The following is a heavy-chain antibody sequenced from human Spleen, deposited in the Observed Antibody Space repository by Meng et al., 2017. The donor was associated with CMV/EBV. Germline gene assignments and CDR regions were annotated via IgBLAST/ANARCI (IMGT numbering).Heavy chain of an antibody. CDR1: GFTFSSYE. J-gene: IGHJ4*02. CDR2: ISSSGSTI. V-gene: IGHV3-48*03. CDR3: ARDGRGGGYLPFDH. Sequence: GGSLRLSCAASGFTFSSYEMNWVRQAPGKGLEWVSYISSSGSTIYYADSVRGRFTISRDNAKNSLYLQMNSLGAEDTAVYYCARDGRGGGYLPFDHWGQGTLVTVSS. D-gene: IGHD5-12*01.